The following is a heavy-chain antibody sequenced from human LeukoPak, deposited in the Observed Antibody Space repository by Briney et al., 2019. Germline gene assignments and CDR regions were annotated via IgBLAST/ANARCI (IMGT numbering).Heavy chain of an antibody. D-gene: IGHD5-24*01. CDR3: ARDKDGYNYVPYY. CDR1: GYTFAAYY. CDR2: INPNSGGT. Sequence: ASVKVSCKAPGYTFAAYYIHWLRQAPGQGLEWMGWINPNSGGTNYAQKFQDRVTMTGDTSISTAYMELSRLRSDDTAVYYCARDKDGYNYVPYYWGQGTLVTVSS. V-gene: IGHV1-2*02. J-gene: IGHJ4*02.